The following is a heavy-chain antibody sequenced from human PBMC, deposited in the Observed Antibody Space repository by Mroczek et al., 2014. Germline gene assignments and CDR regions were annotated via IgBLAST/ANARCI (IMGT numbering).Heavy chain of an antibody. CDR3: ARADIVVVPAPPLFDP. J-gene: IGHJ5*02. V-gene: IGHV3-30-3*01. Sequence: ESGGGVVQPGRSLRLSCAASGFTFSSYAMHWVRQAPGKGLEWVAVISYDGSNKYYADSVKGRFTISRDNSKNTLYLQMNSLRAEDTAVYYCARADIVVVPAPPLFDPWGQGTLVTVSS. CDR1: GFTFSSYA. D-gene: IGHD2-2*01. CDR2: ISYDGSNK.